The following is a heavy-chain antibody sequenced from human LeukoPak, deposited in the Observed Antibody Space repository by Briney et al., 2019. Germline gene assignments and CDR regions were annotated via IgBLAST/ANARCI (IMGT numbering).Heavy chain of an antibody. CDR1: GGSISSYY. CDR2: IYYSGST. D-gene: IGHD6-6*01. CDR3: ARTSRAIRYYYMDV. Sequence: SETLSLTCTVSGGSISSYYWGWIRQPPGKGLEWIGSIYYSGSTYYNPSLKSRVTISVDTSKNQFSLKLSSVTAADTAVYYCARTSRAIRYYYMDVWGKGTTVTVSS. V-gene: IGHV4-39*07. J-gene: IGHJ6*03.